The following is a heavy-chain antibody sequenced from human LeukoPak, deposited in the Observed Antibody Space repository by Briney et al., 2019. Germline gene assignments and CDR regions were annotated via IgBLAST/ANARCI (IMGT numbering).Heavy chain of an antibody. CDR3: AKGAGTAMPHIDY. D-gene: IGHD5-18*01. Sequence: GGSLRLSCAASGFTFSGYGMHWVRQAPGKGLEWVAVISYDGSNKYYADSVKGRFTFSRDNSKNTLYLQMNSLRAEDTAVYYCAKGAGTAMPHIDYWGQGTLVTVSS. CDR1: GFTFSGYG. CDR2: ISYDGSNK. V-gene: IGHV3-30*18. J-gene: IGHJ4*02.